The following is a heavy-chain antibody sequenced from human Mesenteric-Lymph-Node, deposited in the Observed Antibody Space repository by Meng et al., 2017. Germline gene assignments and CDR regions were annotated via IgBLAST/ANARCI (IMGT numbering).Heavy chain of an antibody. D-gene: IGHD2-2*01. CDR2: IYWDDDK. J-gene: IGHJ4*02. CDR1: GFSLTTSGVA. CDR3: AHTGGNCGTTSCLDY. V-gene: IGHV2-5*02. Sequence: PLKESGPTLCKPPQPLPLTCTFSGFSLTTSGVAVGWLRQPPGRALEWLAVIYWDDDKRYSPSLKNRLAIIKGTSKNQVVLTMTNMDPVDTATYYCAHTGGNCGTTSCLDYWGQGTLVTVSS.